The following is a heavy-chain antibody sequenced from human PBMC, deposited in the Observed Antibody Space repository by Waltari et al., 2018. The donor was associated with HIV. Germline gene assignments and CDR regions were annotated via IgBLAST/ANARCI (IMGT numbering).Heavy chain of an antibody. D-gene: IGHD6-6*01. Sequence: QVQLVESGGGVVQPGRSLRLSCAASGFTFNNYGMHWVRQAPGKGLEWVAVIWYDGSKKYYADSGKGRFTIARENSKNRLYRQRNSLRAEDTAVYYCARDRGGSSSLVLDSWGQGTLVTVSS. CDR3: ARDRGGSSSLVLDS. V-gene: IGHV3-33*01. J-gene: IGHJ4*02. CDR1: GFTFNNYG. CDR2: IWYDGSKK.